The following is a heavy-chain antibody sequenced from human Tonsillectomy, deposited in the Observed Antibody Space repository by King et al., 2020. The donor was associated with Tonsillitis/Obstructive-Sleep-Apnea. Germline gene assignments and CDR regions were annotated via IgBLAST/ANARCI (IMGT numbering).Heavy chain of an antibody. D-gene: IGHD3-22*01. Sequence: VQLVESGGGLVQPGGSLRLSCAASGFTFSSYWMSRVRQAPGKGLEWVANIKEDGSEKYYVDSVKGRFIISRDNAKNSLYLQMNSLRAEDTAVYYCARVLDYFDSSGYRAFDIWGQGTMVTVSS. V-gene: IGHV3-7*03. CDR2: IKEDGSEK. CDR1: GFTFSSYW. J-gene: IGHJ3*02. CDR3: ARVLDYFDSSGYRAFDI.